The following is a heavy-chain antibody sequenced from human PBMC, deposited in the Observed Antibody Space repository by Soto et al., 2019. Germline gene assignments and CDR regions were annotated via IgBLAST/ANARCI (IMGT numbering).Heavy chain of an antibody. Sequence: RASVKVSCKASGGTFSSYAISWVRQAPGQGLEWMGGIIPIFGTANYAQKFQGRVTITADESTSTAYMELSSLRSEDTAVYYCARDRGYSYGPRYYYGMDVWGQGTTVTVSS. CDR1: GGTFSSYA. V-gene: IGHV1-69*13. CDR2: IIPIFGTA. CDR3: ARDRGYSYGPRYYYGMDV. D-gene: IGHD5-18*01. J-gene: IGHJ6*02.